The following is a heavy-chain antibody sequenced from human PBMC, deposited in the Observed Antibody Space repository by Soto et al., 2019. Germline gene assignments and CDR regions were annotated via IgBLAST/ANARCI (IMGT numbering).Heavy chain of an antibody. D-gene: IGHD6-13*01. Sequence: GGSLRLSCAASGFTFSSYAMHWVRQAPGKGLEWVAVISYDGSNKYYADSVKGRFTISRDNSKNTLYLQMNSLRAEDTAVYYCARAGYSSSWYYYYYGRDVWGQGTTVTVSS. CDR1: GFTFSSYA. V-gene: IGHV3-30-3*01. CDR3: ARAGYSSSWYYYYYGRDV. CDR2: ISYDGSNK. J-gene: IGHJ6*02.